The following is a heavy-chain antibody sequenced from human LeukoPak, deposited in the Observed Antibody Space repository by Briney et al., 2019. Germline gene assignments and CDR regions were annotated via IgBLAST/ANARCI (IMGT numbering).Heavy chain of an antibody. CDR2: IYPGDSDT. V-gene: IGHV5-51*01. J-gene: IGHJ3*02. Sequence: GESLKISCKGSGYSFTSYWIGWVRQMPGKGLEWMGIIYPGDSDTRYSPSFQGQVTISADKSISTAYLQWSSLRSEDTAVYYCARGVGAMAYDAFDIWGQGTMVTVSS. D-gene: IGHD1-26*01. CDR1: GYSFTSYW. CDR3: ARGVGAMAYDAFDI.